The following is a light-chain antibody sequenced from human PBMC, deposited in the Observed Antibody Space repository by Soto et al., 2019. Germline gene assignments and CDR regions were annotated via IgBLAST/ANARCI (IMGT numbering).Light chain of an antibody. V-gene: IGKV4-1*01. Sequence: DFVLTQSPDSLAVSLGERATINCRSSQTLLSSSDNQNYLAWSRQRPGQPPELLVYWASTRESGVPDRFSGSGSWTEFTLTISSLQAEDVAVYYCHQYFSTPLTFGGGTKLEIK. J-gene: IGKJ4*01. CDR2: WAS. CDR1: QTLLSSSDNQNY. CDR3: HQYFSTPLT.